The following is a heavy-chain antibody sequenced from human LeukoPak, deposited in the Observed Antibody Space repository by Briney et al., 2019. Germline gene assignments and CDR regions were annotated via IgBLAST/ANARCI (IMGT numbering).Heavy chain of an antibody. Sequence: SETLSLTCTVSGGSISSSSYYWGWIRQPPGKGLEWIGSIYYSGSTYYNPSLKSRVTISVDTSKNQFSLKLSSVTAADTAVYYCATDSSSAPDYWGQGTLVTVSS. CDR3: ATDSSSAPDY. J-gene: IGHJ4*02. D-gene: IGHD6-6*01. CDR2: IYYSGST. V-gene: IGHV4-39*07. CDR1: GGSISSSSYY.